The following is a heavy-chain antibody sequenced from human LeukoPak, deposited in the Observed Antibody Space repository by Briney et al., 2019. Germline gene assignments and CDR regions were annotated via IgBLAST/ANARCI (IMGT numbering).Heavy chain of an antibody. J-gene: IGHJ4*02. D-gene: IGHD2-15*01. CDR1: GYTFTGYY. CDR2: INPNSGGT. CDR3: AREVRAGYCSGGSCHGGGGFDY. V-gene: IGHV1-2*02. Sequence: ASVKVSCKASGYTFTGYYMHWVRQAPGQGLEWMGWINPNSGGTNYAQKFQGRVTMTRDTSISTAYMELSRLRSDDTAVYYCAREVRAGYCSGGSCHGGGGFDYWGQGTLVTVSS.